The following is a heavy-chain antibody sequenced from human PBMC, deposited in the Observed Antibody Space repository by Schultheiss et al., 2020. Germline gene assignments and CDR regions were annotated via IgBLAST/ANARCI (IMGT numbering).Heavy chain of an antibody. CDR3: VRDGWQVLSNGPVSDY. Sequence: GSLRLSCDVSGSSISSGFYWGWIRQPPGKRLEWIGSVHHDGTSYQNPSLKGRITISVDTSKNQLSLQLTSVTAADTATYYCVRDGWQVLSNGPVSDYWGQGIVVTVSS. J-gene: IGHJ4*02. D-gene: IGHD2/OR15-2a*01. CDR2: VHHDGTS. CDR1: GSSISSGFY. V-gene: IGHV4-38-2*02.